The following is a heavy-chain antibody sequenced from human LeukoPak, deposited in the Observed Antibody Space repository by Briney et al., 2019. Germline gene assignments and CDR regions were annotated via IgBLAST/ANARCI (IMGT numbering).Heavy chain of an antibody. CDR2: IYYSGST. J-gene: IGHJ4*02. CDR1: GGSISSSTYY. D-gene: IGHD2-8*01. CDR3: ARIQYCTNGVCYNYFDY. V-gene: IGHV4-39*01. Sequence: SETLSLTCTVSGGSISSSTYYWGWIRQPPGKGLEWIGSIYYSGSTYYNPSLKSRVTISVDTSRTQFSLNLSSVTAADTAVYYCARIQYCTNGVCYNYFDYLGQGTLVTVSS.